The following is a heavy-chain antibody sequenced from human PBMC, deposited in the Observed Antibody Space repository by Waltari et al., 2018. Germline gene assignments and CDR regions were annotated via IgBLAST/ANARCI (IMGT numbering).Heavy chain of an antibody. V-gene: IGHV1-69*15. CDR2: IVPIYNTA. CDR1: GGTFNTSP. D-gene: IGHD3-10*01. Sequence: QVQLVQSGAAVKKPGSSVKVSCKAFGGTFNTSPLHWVRQGPGQGLAWMGKIVPIYNTANYAQKFSGRVTITADESTRTAYMELTGLRSDDTAVYYCARKGDYGSGSGHFSYDYGMDVWGQGTTLTVSS. CDR3: ARKGDYGSGSGHFSYDYGMDV. J-gene: IGHJ6*02.